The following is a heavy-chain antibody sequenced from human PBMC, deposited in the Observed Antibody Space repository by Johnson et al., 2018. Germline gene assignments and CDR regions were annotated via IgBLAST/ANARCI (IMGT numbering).Heavy chain of an antibody. CDR1: GFTFSSYW. Sequence: EVQLVESGGGLVQPGGSLRLSCAASGFTFSSYWMHWVRQAPGKGLVWVSRINSDGSSTNYAESVKGRFTISRDNAKNTLYLQMNSLRADDTGVYYCASCIAARPYYFNGLDVWGQGTTVTVSS. J-gene: IGHJ6*02. CDR3: ASCIAARPYYFNGLDV. D-gene: IGHD6-6*01. V-gene: IGHV3-74*01. CDR2: INSDGSST.